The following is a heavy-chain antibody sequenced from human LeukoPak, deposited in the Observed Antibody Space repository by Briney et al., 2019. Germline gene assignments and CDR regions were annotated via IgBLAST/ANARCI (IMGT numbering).Heavy chain of an antibody. V-gene: IGHV6-1*01. CDR1: GDSVSGNSTA. J-gene: IGHJ3*01. CDR3: ARGGQGDGYSADEAFDF. Sequence: SQTLSLTCAISGDSVSGNSTAYNWIRQSPSRGLEWLGRTYYRSKWYNDYAVSVKSRITINPDTSKNQLPLQLNSVTPEDTAVYYCARGGQGDGYSADEAFDFWGQGTMVTVSS. CDR2: TYYRSKWYN. D-gene: IGHD5-24*01.